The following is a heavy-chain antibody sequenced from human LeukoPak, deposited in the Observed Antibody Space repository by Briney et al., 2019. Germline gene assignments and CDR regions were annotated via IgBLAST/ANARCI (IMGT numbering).Heavy chain of an antibody. CDR3: ATEVIIAVTGNDY. D-gene: IGHD6-19*01. J-gene: IGHJ4*02. CDR2: IRSKTHGEAI. CDR1: GFTFSNVW. Sequence: GGSLRLSCAASGFTFSNVWMNWVRQAPGKGLEWVGRIRSKTHGEAIDYAAPVRGRFTISRDDSKNTLYLQLNSLKTEDTAVYYCATEVIIAVTGNDYWGQGSLVTVSS. V-gene: IGHV3-15*07.